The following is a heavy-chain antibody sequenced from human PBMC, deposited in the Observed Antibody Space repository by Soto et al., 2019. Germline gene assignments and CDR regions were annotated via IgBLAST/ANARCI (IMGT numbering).Heavy chain of an antibody. CDR3: AKDAVSRDGVWLAHD. Sequence: AGSLRLSCAASGFTFSDYAMIWVRQAPGKGLEWVSGLYGDGNGIHYADSVKGRFTISRDNYENSVYLQMNSLRVEDTAVYYCAKDAVSRDGVWLAHDWGQGAVVTVSS. D-gene: IGHD5-12*01. CDR1: GFTFSDYA. J-gene: IGHJ4*02. CDR2: LYGDGNGI. V-gene: IGHV3-23*01.